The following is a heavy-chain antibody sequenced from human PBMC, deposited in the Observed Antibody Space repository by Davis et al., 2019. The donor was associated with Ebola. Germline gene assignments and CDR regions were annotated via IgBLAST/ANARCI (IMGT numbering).Heavy chain of an antibody. V-gene: IGHV3-53*04. Sequence: GESLKISCAASGFTVSSNYMSWVRQAPGKGLEWVSVIYSGGSTYYADSVKGRFTISRHNSKNTLYLQMNSLRAEDTAVYYCARDQGYSYGNDFYYYVMDVWGQGTTVTVSS. CDR1: GFTVSSNY. CDR3: ARDQGYSYGNDFYYYVMDV. J-gene: IGHJ6*02. CDR2: IYSGGST. D-gene: IGHD5-18*01.